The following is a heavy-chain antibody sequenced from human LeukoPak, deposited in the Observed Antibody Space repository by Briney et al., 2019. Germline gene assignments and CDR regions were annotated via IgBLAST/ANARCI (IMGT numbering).Heavy chain of an antibody. D-gene: IGHD2-21*01. CDR2: ISWDGGST. V-gene: IGHV3-43D*03. CDR3: AKAANLKPFLDY. CDR1: GFTFDDYA. J-gene: IGHJ4*02. Sequence: GGSLRLSCAASGFTFDDYAMHWVRQAPGKGLEWVSLISWDGGSTYYADSVKGRFTISRDNSKNSLYLQMNSLRAEDTALYYCAKAANLKPFLDYWGQGTLVTVSS.